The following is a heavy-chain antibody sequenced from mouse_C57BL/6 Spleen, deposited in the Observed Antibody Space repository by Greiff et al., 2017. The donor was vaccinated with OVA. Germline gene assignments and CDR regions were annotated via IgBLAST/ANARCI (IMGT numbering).Heavy chain of an antibody. CDR1: GFTFSDYG. CDR2: ISSGSSTI. Sequence: EVHLVESGGGLVKPGGSLKLSCAASGFTFSDYGMHWVRQAPEKGLEWVAYISSGSSTINYADNVKGRVTISRDNAKNTMFLQMTSLRSEDTATYYCAGNWGGDWYFDVWGTGTTVTVSS. CDR3: AGNWGGDWYFDV. D-gene: IGHD4-1*01. V-gene: IGHV5-17*01. J-gene: IGHJ1*03.